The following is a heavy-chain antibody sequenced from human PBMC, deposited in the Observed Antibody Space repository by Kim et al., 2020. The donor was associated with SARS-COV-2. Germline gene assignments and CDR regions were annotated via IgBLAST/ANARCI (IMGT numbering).Heavy chain of an antibody. CDR1: GYTFTSYA. CDR2: INTNTGNP. D-gene: IGHD3-9*01. V-gene: IGHV7-4-1*02. Sequence: ASVKVSCKASGYTFTSYAMNWVRQAPGQGLEWMGWINTNTGNPTYAQGFTGLFVFSLDTSVSTAYLQISSLKAEDTAVYYCARDALRYFDWLLYGYYGMDVWGQGTTVTVSS. CDR3: ARDALRYFDWLLYGYYGMDV. J-gene: IGHJ6*02.